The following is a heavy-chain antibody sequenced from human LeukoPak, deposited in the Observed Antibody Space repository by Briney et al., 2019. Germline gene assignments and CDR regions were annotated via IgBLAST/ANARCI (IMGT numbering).Heavy chain of an antibody. V-gene: IGHV3-23*01. CDR1: GFTLSSYA. Sequence: GGSLRLSCAASGFTLSSYAMSWIRQAPGKGLEWVSTISGSGRSTYYADSVKGRFTISRDNSRNTVYLQMNSLRAEDTAVYYCARRDCDSIKCRGSNWFDPWGQGTLVSVSS. D-gene: IGHD3-22*01. CDR2: ISGSGRST. J-gene: IGHJ5*02. CDR3: ARRDCDSIKCRGSNWFDP.